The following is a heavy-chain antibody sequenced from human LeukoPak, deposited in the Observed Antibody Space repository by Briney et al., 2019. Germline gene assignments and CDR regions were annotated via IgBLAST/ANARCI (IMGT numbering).Heavy chain of an antibody. J-gene: IGHJ4*02. CDR3: ARLDLGYSSDY. CDR2: IKEDGSEK. Sequence: PGGSLRLSCAASGFTFRSYWMNWVRQAPGKGLEWVANIKEDGSEKYYVDSVKGRFAISRDNAKSSLYLQMNSLRAEDTAVYYCARLDLGYSSDYWGQGPLVTVTS. D-gene: IGHD5-12*01. CDR1: GFTFRSYW. V-gene: IGHV3-7*05.